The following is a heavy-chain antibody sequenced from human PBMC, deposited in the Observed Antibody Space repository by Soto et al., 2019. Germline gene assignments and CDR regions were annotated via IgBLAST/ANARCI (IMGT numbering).Heavy chain of an antibody. V-gene: IGHV1-2*02. D-gene: IGHD5-12*01. CDR2: INPNSGGT. CDR1: GYTFTGYY. Sequence: GASVKVSCKASGYTFTGYYMHWVRQAPGQGLEWMGWINPNSGGTNYAQKFQGRVTMTRDTSISTAYVELSRLRSDDTAVYYCARSLEYSGYDYPFYGMDVWGQGTTVTVSS. CDR3: ARSLEYSGYDYPFYGMDV. J-gene: IGHJ6*02.